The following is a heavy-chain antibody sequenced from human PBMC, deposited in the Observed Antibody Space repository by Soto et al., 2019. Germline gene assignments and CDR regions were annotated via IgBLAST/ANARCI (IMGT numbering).Heavy chain of an antibody. Sequence: KPSETLSLTCAVSGYSISSGYYWGWIRQPPGKGLEWIGSIYHSGSTYYNPSLKSRVTISVDTSKNQFSLKLSSVTAADTAVYYCAREIMITFGGDRENWFDPWGQGTLVTVSS. J-gene: IGHJ5*02. CDR1: GYSISSGYY. D-gene: IGHD3-16*01. V-gene: IGHV4-38-2*02. CDR3: AREIMITFGGDRENWFDP. CDR2: IYHSGST.